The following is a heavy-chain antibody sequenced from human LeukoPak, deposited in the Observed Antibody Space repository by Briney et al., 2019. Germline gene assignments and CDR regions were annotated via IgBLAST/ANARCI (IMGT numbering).Heavy chain of an antibody. D-gene: IGHD5-12*01. Sequence: ASVKVSCKSSGYTLTSFGISWVRQAPGQGLDWMGWISPYNGSTNYAQNLQGRVTMTTDTSTRTAYMELRSLRSDDTAVYYCARELGGYTGYDPIDLDYWGQGTLVTVSS. CDR1: GYTLTSFG. V-gene: IGHV1-18*01. CDR2: ISPYNGST. J-gene: IGHJ4*02. CDR3: ARELGGYTGYDPIDLDY.